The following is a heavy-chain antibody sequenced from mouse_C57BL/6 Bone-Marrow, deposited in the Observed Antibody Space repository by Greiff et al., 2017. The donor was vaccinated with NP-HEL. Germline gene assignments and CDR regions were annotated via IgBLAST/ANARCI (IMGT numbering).Heavy chain of an antibody. CDR1: GFTFSSYG. J-gene: IGHJ2*01. Sequence: DVKLQESGGDLVKPGGSLKLSCAASGFTFSSYGMSWVRQTPDKRLEWVATISSGGSYTYYPDSVKGRFTISRDNAKNTLYLQMSSLKSEDTAMYYCAREDGKGDFDYWGQGTTLTVSS. CDR3: AREDGKGDFDY. CDR2: ISSGGSYT. V-gene: IGHV5-6*02. D-gene: IGHD1-1*01.